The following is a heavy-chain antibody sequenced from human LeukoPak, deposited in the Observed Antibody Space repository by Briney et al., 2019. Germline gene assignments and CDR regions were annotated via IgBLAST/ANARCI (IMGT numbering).Heavy chain of an antibody. CDR2: IKSKTDGGTT. J-gene: IGHJ5*02. V-gene: IGHV3-15*01. CDR3: AKRSPVRGFSNWFDP. D-gene: IGHD3-10*01. Sequence: PGGSLRLSCAASGFTFSNAWMSWVRQAPGKGLEWVGRIKSKTDGGTTDYAAPVKGRFTISRDNSKNTLYLQMNSLRAEDTAVYYCAKRSPVRGFSNWFDPWGQGTLVTVSS. CDR1: GFTFSNAW.